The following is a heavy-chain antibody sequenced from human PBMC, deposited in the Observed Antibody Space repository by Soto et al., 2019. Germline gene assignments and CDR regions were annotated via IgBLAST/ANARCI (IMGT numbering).Heavy chain of an antibody. V-gene: IGHV3-23*01. D-gene: IGHD3-9*01. CDR3: AKRLYDILTGYLGGWGMDV. CDR1: GFTFSSYA. J-gene: IGHJ6*02. Sequence: GGSLRLSCAASGFTFSSYAMSWVRQAPGKGLEWVSAISGSGGSTYYADSVKGRFTISRDNSKNTLYLQMNSLRAEDTAVYYCAKRLYDILTGYLGGWGMDVWGQGTTVTVSS. CDR2: ISGSGGST.